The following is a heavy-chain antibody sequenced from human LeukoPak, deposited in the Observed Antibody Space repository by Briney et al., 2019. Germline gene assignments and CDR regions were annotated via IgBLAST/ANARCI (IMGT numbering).Heavy chain of an antibody. CDR1: GYTFTGYY. V-gene: IGHV1-2*02. Sequence: ASVKVSCKASGYTFTGYYMHWVRQAPGQGLEWMGWINPNSGGTNYAQKFQGRVTMTRDTSISTAYMELSRLRSDDTAVCYCARDDCGGDCYLVNWFDPWGQGTLVTVSS. CDR3: ARDDCGGDCYLVNWFDP. D-gene: IGHD2-21*02. J-gene: IGHJ5*02. CDR2: INPNSGGT.